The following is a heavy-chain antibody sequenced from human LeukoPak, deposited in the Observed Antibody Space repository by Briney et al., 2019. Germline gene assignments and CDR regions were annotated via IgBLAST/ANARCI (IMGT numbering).Heavy chain of an antibody. Sequence: ASVKVSCKASGYAFTSYGISWVRQAPGQGLEWMGWISAYNGNTNYAQKLQGRVTMTTDTSTSTAYMELRSLRSDDTAVYYCARGVQLERRLPDDAFDIWGQGTMVTVSS. CDR1: GYAFTSYG. V-gene: IGHV1-18*01. CDR2: ISAYNGNT. J-gene: IGHJ3*02. D-gene: IGHD1-1*01. CDR3: ARGVQLERRLPDDAFDI.